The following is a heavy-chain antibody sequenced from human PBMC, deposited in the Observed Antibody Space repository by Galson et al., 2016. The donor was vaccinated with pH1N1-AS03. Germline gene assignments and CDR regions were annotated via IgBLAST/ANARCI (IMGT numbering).Heavy chain of an antibody. Sequence: ETLSLTCAVSGYSISSGYYWGWIRQPPGKGLEWIGSIYHSGSTYYNPSLMRRVTISVDMSKNRFSLKVTSVTAADTAGYYCARVGKYFDFWSGYSDFDYWGQGTLVTVSS. CDR1: GYSISSGYY. V-gene: IGHV4-38-2*01. CDR2: IYHSGST. D-gene: IGHD3-3*01. CDR3: ARVGKYFDFWSGYSDFDY. J-gene: IGHJ4*02.